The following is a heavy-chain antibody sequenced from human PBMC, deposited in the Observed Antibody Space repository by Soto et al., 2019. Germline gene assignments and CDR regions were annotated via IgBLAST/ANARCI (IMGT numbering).Heavy chain of an antibody. V-gene: IGHV5-10-1*01. D-gene: IGHD2-2*01. CDR2: IDPSDSYT. CDR3: ARPCSSTSCRYGMDV. J-gene: IGHJ6*02. CDR1: GYSFTSYW. Sequence: LGESLKISCKGSGYSFTSYWISWVRQMPGKGLEWMGRIDPSDSYTNYSPSFQGHVTISADKSISTAYLQWSSLKASDTAMYYCARPCSSTSCRYGMDVWGQGTTVTVSS.